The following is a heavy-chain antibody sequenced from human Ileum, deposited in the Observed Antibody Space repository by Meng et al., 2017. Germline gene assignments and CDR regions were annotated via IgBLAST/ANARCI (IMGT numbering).Heavy chain of an antibody. V-gene: IGHV2-5*02. CDR2: IYWDDDK. CDR3: AHSPQGYFDY. Sequence: QITLNEPGPALAEPPLPLTLTCNFSGFSLATSGVSVAWSRQPPGEALEWLELIYWDDDKRYSPSLKIRLAITKDTSKNQVVLTMTNMDPMDTGTYYCAHSPQGYFDYWGPGTLVTVSS. J-gene: IGHJ4*02. CDR1: GFSLATSGVS.